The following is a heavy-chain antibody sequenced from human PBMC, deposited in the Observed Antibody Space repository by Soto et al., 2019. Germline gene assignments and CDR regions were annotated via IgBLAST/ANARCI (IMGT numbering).Heavy chain of an antibody. CDR2: INPNSGGT. CDR1: GYTFTGYY. V-gene: IGHV1-2*04. CDR3: ARDFGCSSTSCYTQYYYGMDV. J-gene: IGHJ6*02. D-gene: IGHD2-2*02. Sequence: ASVKVSCKASGYTFTGYYMHWVRQAPGEGLEWMGWINPNSGGTNYAQKFQGWVTMTRDTSISTAYMELSRLRSDDTAVYYCARDFGCSSTSCYTQYYYGMDVWGQGTTVTVS.